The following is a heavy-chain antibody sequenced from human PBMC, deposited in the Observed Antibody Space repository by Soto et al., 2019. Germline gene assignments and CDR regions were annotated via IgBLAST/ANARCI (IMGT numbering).Heavy chain of an antibody. CDR3: ARVTGVVPAAIRGVIDY. CDR1: GFTFSSYA. D-gene: IGHD2-2*02. V-gene: IGHV3-30-3*01. CDR2: ISYDGSNK. Sequence: GGSLRLSCAASGFTFSSYAMHWVRQAPGKGLEWVAVISYDGSNKYYADSVKGRSTISRDNSKNTLYLQMNSLRAEDTAVYYCARVTGVVPAAIRGVIDYWGQGTLVTVPQ. J-gene: IGHJ4*02.